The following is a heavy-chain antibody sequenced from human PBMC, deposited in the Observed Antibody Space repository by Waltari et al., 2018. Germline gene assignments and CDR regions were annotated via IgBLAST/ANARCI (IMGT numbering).Heavy chain of an antibody. CDR3: ARHWKRNGYRFDP. V-gene: IGHV4-39*01. CDR1: GGSISRSSYY. D-gene: IGHD5-12*01. Sequence: QLKLQESGPGLMKPSETLSLTCTVSGGSISRSSYYWGWIRQSPGKGLEWIASMYYSGTTYYNPTLESRVTISGDTSKNQFSLRLSSVTAADTAVYYCARHWKRNGYRFDPWGQGTLVTVSS. CDR2: MYYSGTT. J-gene: IGHJ5*02.